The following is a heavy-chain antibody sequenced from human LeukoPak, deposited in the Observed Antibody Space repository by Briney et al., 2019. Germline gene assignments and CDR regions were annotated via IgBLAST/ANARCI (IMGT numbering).Heavy chain of an antibody. CDR3: ARDRPGVVVAARTPPRRTYYYYYMDV. CDR1: GFTFSSYA. D-gene: IGHD2-15*01. CDR2: ISSNGGST. Sequence: PGGSLRLSCAASGFTFSSYAMHWVRQAPGKGLEYVSAISSNGGSTYYANSVKGRFTISRDNSKNTLYLQMGSLRAEDMAVYYCARDRPGVVVAARTPPRRTYYYYYMDVWGKGTTVTVSS. V-gene: IGHV3-64*01. J-gene: IGHJ6*03.